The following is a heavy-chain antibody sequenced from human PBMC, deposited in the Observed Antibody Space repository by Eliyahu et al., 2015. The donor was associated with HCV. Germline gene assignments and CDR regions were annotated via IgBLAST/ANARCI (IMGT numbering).Heavy chain of an antibody. D-gene: IGHD3-10*01. CDR2: INHSGST. CDR1: GGSFSGYY. CDR3: ARGGMNYYGSGSYRSHDY. V-gene: IGHV4-34*01. J-gene: IGHJ4*02. Sequence: QVQLQQWGAGLLKPSETLSLTCAVYGGSFSGYYWSWIRQPPGKGLEWIGEINHSGSTNYNPSLKSRVTISVDTSKNQFSLKLSSVTAADTAVYYCARGGMNYYGSGSYRSHDYWGQGTLVTVSS.